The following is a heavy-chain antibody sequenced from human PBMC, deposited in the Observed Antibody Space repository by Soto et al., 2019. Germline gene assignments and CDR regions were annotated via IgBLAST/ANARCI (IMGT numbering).Heavy chain of an antibody. CDR1: GFTLSSYS. CDR3: ARETGLRSSGWYYCFDF. CDR2: ISGSGGTI. D-gene: IGHD6-19*01. J-gene: IGHJ4*02. Sequence: EVQLVESGGGLVQPGGSLRLSCAASGFTLSSYSMHWVRQAPGKGLEWVSYISGSGGTIYYADSVKGRITISRDNAKNSLDVQMNSLRDEDTAVYFCARETGLRSSGWYYCFDFWGQGTRVTVSS. V-gene: IGHV3-48*02.